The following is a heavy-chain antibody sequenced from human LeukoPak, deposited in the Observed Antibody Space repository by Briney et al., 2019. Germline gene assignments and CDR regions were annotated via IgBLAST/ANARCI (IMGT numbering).Heavy chain of an antibody. CDR1: GFTFSSYS. CDR3: ARYGDYGRDY. D-gene: IGHD4-17*01. CDR2: ISSSSSYI. J-gene: IGHJ4*02. V-gene: IGHV3-21*01. Sequence: PGGSLRLSCAASGFTFSSYSMNWVRQTPGKGLEWVSSISSSSSYIYYADSVKGRFTISRDNAKNSLYLQMNSLRAKDTAVYYCARYGDYGRDYWGQGTLVTVSS.